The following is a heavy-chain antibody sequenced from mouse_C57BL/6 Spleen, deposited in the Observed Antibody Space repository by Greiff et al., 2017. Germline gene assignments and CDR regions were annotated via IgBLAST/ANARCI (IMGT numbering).Heavy chain of an antibody. V-gene: IGHV1-4*01. Sequence: QVQLQQSGAELARPGASVKMSCKASGYTFTSYTMHWVKQRPGQGLEWIGYINPSSGYTKYNQKFKDKATLTADKSSSTAYMQLSSLTSEDSAVYYCAREWGDGYYFDYWGQGTTLTVSS. CDR1: GYTFTSYT. CDR2: INPSSGYT. D-gene: IGHD2-3*01. J-gene: IGHJ2*01. CDR3: AREWGDGYYFDY.